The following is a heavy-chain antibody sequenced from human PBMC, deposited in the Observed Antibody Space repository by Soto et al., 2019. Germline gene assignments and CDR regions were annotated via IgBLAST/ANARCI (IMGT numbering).Heavy chain of an antibody. J-gene: IGHJ4*02. Sequence: GGSLRLSCAASGFTFSGYAMSWVRQAPGKGLEWVSAISGSGGSTYYADSVKGRFTISRDNSKNTLYLQMNSLRAEDTAVYYCAKDINRDYKSYWGQGTLVTVSS. CDR1: GFTFSGYA. CDR2: ISGSGGST. V-gene: IGHV3-23*01. CDR3: AKDINRDYKSY. D-gene: IGHD4-17*01.